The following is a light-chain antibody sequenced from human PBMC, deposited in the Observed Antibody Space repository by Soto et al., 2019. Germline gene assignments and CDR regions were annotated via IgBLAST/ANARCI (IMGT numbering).Light chain of an antibody. CDR1: GSNIGSNS. CDR3: ISYTSSSALYV. V-gene: IGLV2-14*01. CDR2: EVS. J-gene: IGLJ1*01. Sequence: QSVLTQPPSVSAAPGQTVTISCSGSGSNIGSNSVSWYQQEPGKAPKLMIYEVSSRPSGVSNRFSGSKSGNTASLTISGLQAEDEGDYYCISYTSSSALYVFGTGTKLTVL.